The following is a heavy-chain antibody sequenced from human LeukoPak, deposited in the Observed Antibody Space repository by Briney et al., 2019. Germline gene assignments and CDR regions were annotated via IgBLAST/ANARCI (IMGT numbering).Heavy chain of an antibody. CDR1: GFTVSSNY. Sequence: GGSLRLSCAASGFTVSSNYMSWVRQAPGKGLEWVSVIYSGGSTYYADSVKGRFTISRDNSKNTLYLQMNSLRAEDTAVYYCARDRGYAEPSYFDYWGQGTLVTVSS. D-gene: IGHD1-1*01. CDR2: IYSGGST. V-gene: IGHV3-53*01. CDR3: ARDRGYAEPSYFDY. J-gene: IGHJ4*02.